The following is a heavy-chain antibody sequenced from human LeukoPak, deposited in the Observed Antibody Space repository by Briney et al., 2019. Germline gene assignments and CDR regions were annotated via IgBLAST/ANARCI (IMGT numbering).Heavy chain of an antibody. D-gene: IGHD6-13*01. V-gene: IGHV4-4*02. CDR3: AREGAAGNGWFDP. CDR1: GGSISSSNW. CDR2: IYHSGST. Sequence: SGTLSLTCAVSGGSISSSNWWSWVRQPPGKGLEWIGEIYHSGSTNYNPSLKSRVTISVDTSKNQFSLKLSSVTAADTAVYYCAREGAAGNGWFDPWGQGTLVTVSS. J-gene: IGHJ5*02.